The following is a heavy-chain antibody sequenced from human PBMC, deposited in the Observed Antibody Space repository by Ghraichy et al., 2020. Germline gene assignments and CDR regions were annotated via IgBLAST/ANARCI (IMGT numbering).Heavy chain of an antibody. Sequence: ASVKVSCKVSGYTLTELSMHWVRQAPGKGLEWMGGFDPEDGETIYAQKFQGRVTMTEDTSTDTAYMELSSLRSEDTAVYYCATDRKAVSGTGYWGQGTLVTVSS. V-gene: IGHV1-24*01. J-gene: IGHJ4*02. D-gene: IGHD6-19*01. CDR1: GYTLTELS. CDR2: FDPEDGET. CDR3: ATDRKAVSGTGY.